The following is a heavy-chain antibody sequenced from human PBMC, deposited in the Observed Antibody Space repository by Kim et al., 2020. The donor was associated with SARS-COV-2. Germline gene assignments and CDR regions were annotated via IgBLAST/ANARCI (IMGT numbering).Heavy chain of an antibody. V-gene: IGHV3-21*01. J-gene: IGHJ6*02. Sequence: SVKGRLTISRDNAKNSLYLQMNSLRAEDTAVYYCARAPRGAQQLVADMDVWGQGTTVTVSS. D-gene: IGHD6-13*01. CDR3: ARAPRGAQQLVADMDV.